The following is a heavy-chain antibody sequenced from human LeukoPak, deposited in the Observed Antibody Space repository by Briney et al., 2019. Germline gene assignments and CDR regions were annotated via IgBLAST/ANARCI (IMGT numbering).Heavy chain of an antibody. Sequence: GESLKISCKGSGYSFNTYWIGWVRQMPGKGLEWMGIIYPGDSDTRYSPSFQGQVTISADKSISTAYLQWSSLKASDTAMYYCARSYYYGSGSDFILGYWGQGTLVTVSS. V-gene: IGHV5-51*01. D-gene: IGHD3-10*01. J-gene: IGHJ4*02. CDR3: ARSYYYGSGSDFILGY. CDR1: GYSFNTYW. CDR2: IYPGDSDT.